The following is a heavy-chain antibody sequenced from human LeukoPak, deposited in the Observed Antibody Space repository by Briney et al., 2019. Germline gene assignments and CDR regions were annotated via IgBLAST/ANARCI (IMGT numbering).Heavy chain of an antibody. CDR2: IIPIFGTA. V-gene: IGHV1-69*13. CDR1: GGTFSSYA. Sequence: RASVKVSCTASGGTFSSYAISWVRQAPGQGLEWMGGIIPIFGTANYAQKFQGRVTITADESTSTAYMELSSLRSEDTAVYYCARDSKDSGSYHRWGQGTLVTVSS. D-gene: IGHD1-26*01. CDR3: ARDSKDSGSYHR. J-gene: IGHJ5*02.